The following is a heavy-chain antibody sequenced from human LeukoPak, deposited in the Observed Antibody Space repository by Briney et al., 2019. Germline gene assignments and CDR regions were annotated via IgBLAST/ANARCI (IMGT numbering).Heavy chain of an antibody. CDR1: GDSISSYY. CDR2: IYTSGST. CDR3: ARGRDYGDNRAVFYYYYMDV. J-gene: IGHJ6*03. Sequence: SETLSLTCTVSGDSISSYYWSWIRQPAGKGLEWIGRIYTSGSTNYNPSLKSRVTMSVDTSKNQFSLKLSSVTAADTAVYYCARGRDYGDNRAVFYYYYMDVWGKGTTVTISS. D-gene: IGHD4-17*01. V-gene: IGHV4-4*07.